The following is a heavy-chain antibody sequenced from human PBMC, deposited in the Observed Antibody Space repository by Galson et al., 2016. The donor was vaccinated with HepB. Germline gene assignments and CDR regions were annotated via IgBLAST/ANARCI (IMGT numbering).Heavy chain of an antibody. Sequence: SLRLSCAASGFNFGGYAMSWVRQAPGKGLEWVSVISATGGRTDYADSVKGRFTISRDNSKSTVYLEMNSLRAEDTAVYYCAATQQLSGAFDIWGQGTMVTVSS. CDR3: AATQQLSGAFDI. CDR1: GFNFGGYA. CDR2: ISATGGRT. V-gene: IGHV3-23*01. J-gene: IGHJ3*02. D-gene: IGHD1-1*01.